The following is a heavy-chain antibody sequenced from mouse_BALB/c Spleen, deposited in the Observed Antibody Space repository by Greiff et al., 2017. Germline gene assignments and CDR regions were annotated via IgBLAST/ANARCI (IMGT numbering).Heavy chain of an antibody. CDR3: ARLGIPFDY. CDR1: GYTFTSYW. Sequence: VQLQQPGAELVKPGASVKLSCKASGYTFTSYWMHWVKQRPGQGLEWIGEINPSNGRTNYNEKFKRKATLTVDKSSSTAYMQLSSLTSEDSAVYYCARLGIPFDYWGQGTTLTVSS. J-gene: IGHJ2*01. CDR2: INPSNGRT. V-gene: IGHV1S81*02.